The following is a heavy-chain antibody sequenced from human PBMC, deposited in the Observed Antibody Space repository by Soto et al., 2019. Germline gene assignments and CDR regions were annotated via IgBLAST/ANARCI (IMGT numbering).Heavy chain of an antibody. CDR3: ARVSTSASGSYYTLDY. Sequence: PSETLSLTCTVSGDSISSHYWSWIRQPPGKGLELIGFGSTKYNPSLKSRIRISVDTSKNQFSLNLTSATAADTAVYYCARVSTSASGSYYTLDYWGQGTLVTVSS. D-gene: IGHD3-10*01. V-gene: IGHV4-59*11. CDR1: GDSISSHY. J-gene: IGHJ4*02. CDR2: GST.